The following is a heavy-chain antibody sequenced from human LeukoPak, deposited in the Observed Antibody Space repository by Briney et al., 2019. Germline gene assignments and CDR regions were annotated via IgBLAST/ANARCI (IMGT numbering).Heavy chain of an antibody. CDR2: IYHSGST. D-gene: IGHD1-26*01. CDR3: ARDSGSYLSFDY. CDR1: GYSISSGYY. Sequence: SETLSLTCAVSGYSISSGYYWGWIRQPPGKGLEWIGSIYHSGSTYYNPSLKSRVTISVDTSKNQFSLKLSSVTAADTAVYYCARDSGSYLSFDYWGQGTLVTVSS. V-gene: IGHV4-38-2*02. J-gene: IGHJ4*02.